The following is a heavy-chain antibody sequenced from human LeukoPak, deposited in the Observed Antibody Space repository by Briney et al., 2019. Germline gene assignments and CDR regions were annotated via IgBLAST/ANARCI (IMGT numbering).Heavy chain of an antibody. CDR2: IYYSGST. J-gene: IGHJ5*02. CDR1: GGSISSYY. Sequence: SETLSLTCTVSGGSISSYYWSWIRQPPGKGLEWIGYIYYSGSTNYNPSLKSRVTISVDTSKNQFSLKLSSVTAADTAVYYCARGGVQLERRSWFDPWGQGTLVTVSS. CDR3: ARGGVQLERRSWFDP. D-gene: IGHD1-1*01. V-gene: IGHV4-59*01.